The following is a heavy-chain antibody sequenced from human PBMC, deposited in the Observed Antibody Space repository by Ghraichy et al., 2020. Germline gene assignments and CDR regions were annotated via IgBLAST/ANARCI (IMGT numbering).Heavy chain of an antibody. D-gene: IGHD4-17*01. CDR2: IHPSSGTI. J-gene: IGHJ5*02. CDR3: ARTRWATVTTMWFAP. Sequence: GESLNISCAASGFTFSVHGMNWVRQAPGKGLEWVSYIHPSSGTIYYADSVKGRFTISRDNSKSSLNLQMNSLRDEDTAVYYCARTRWATVTTMWFAPWGQRTLVT. V-gene: IGHV3-48*02. CDR1: GFTFSVHG.